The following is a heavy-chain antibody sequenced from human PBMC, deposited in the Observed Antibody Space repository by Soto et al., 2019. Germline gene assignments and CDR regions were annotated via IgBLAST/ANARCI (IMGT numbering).Heavy chain of an antibody. Sequence: EVQLVESGGGLVQPGGSLRLSCAASGFVFSTYSMNWVRQAPGKGLEWVSYISSSSSTIYYADSVQGRFTISRDNAKNSLYLQVNSPRDEDTAVYYCVRPAGRVDYFDYWGQGTLVTVSS. J-gene: IGHJ4*02. CDR2: ISSSSSTI. CDR3: VRPAGRVDYFDY. V-gene: IGHV3-48*02. CDR1: GFVFSTYS. D-gene: IGHD2-15*01.